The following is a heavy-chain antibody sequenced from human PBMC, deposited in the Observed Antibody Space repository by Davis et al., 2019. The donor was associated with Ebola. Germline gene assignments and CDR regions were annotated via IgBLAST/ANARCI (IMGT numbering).Heavy chain of an antibody. J-gene: IGHJ4*02. V-gene: IGHV3-53*01. CDR1: GFTVSSNY. Sequence: GESLKISCAASGFTVSSNYMSWVRQAPGKGLEWVSVIYSGGSTYYADSVKGRFTISRDNSKNTLYLQMNSLRAEDTAVYYCARVSSSSWYGADHWGQGTLVTVSS. CDR3: ARVSSSSWYGADH. D-gene: IGHD6-13*01. CDR2: IYSGGST.